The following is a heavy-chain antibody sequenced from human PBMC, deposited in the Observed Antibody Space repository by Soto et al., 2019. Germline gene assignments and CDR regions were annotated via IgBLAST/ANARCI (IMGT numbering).Heavy chain of an antibody. Sequence: SETLSLTCTVSGGSISRYYWNWIRQPPGKGLEWIGYIYYSGSTNYNPSLKSRVTISVDTSKNQFSLKLSSVTAADTAVYYCARDPGSGSYYGWFDPWGQGTLVTV. CDR1: GGSISRYY. CDR2: IYYSGST. CDR3: ARDPGSGSYYGWFDP. J-gene: IGHJ5*02. V-gene: IGHV4-59*01. D-gene: IGHD3-10*01.